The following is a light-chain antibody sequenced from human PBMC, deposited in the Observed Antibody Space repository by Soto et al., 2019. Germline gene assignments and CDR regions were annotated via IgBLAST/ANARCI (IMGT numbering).Light chain of an antibody. V-gene: IGLV2-11*01. CDR2: DVT. CDR3: CSYAGSRVV. Sequence: QSALTQPPSVSGSPGQSVTISCTGTSSDVGGYNSVSWYQHHPGKAPKLMIYDVTKRPSGVPDRFSGSKSGNTASLTISGLQAEDEADYYCCSYAGSRVVFGGGTKVTVL. J-gene: IGLJ2*01. CDR1: SSDVGGYNS.